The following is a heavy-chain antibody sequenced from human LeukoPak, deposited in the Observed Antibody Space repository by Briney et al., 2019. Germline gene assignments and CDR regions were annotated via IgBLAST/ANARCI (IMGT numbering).Heavy chain of an antibody. CDR2: ISYDGSNI. J-gene: IGHJ6*02. CDR3: ERDYRPRYFDWLRGYYYYGMDV. D-gene: IGHD3-9*01. CDR1: GFTFSSCA. Sequence: GGSLRLSCAASGFTFSSCAMHWVRQAPGKGLEWVAVISYDGSNIYYADSVKGRFTISRDNSKNTLYLQMNSLRAEDTAVYCCERDYRPRYFDWLRGYYYYGMDVWGQGTTVTVSS. V-gene: IGHV3-30-3*01.